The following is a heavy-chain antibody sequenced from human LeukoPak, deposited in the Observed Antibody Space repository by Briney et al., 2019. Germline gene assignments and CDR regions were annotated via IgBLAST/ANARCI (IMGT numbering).Heavy chain of an antibody. CDR1: GFTFSSYV. J-gene: IGHJ2*01. CDR3: ARSWYFDP. CDR2: TTGSGATT. Sequence: PGGSLRLSCAASGFTFSSYVMTWVRQAPGKGLEWVTTTTGSGATTDYADSVKGRFTISRDNSKNTLSLQMNSLRAEDTAVYYCARSWYFDPWGRGTLVTVSS. V-gene: IGHV3-23*01.